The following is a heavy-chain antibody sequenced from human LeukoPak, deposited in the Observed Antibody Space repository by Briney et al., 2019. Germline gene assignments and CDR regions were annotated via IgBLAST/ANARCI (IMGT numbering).Heavy chain of an antibody. D-gene: IGHD6-13*01. Sequence: PSETLSLTCAVYGGSFDDYYWSWIRQSPEKGLEWIGDINHRGITNYNPSLKSRVALSVDPSKNQISLKVFSVTAADSAVYYCARPGIPAAGHWYHPRGPGTLVTVSS. V-gene: IGHV4-34*01. J-gene: IGHJ5*02. CDR1: GGSFDDYY. CDR3: ARPGIPAAGHWYHP. CDR2: INHRGIT.